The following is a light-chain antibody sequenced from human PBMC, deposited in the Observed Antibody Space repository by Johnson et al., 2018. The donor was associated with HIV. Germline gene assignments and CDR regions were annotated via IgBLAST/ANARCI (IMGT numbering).Light chain of an antibody. CDR1: SSNIGNNY. CDR3: GTWDSRLSVGV. V-gene: IGLV1-51*02. J-gene: IGLJ1*01. Sequence: QSVLTQPPSVSAAPGQKVTISCSGSSSNIGNNYVSWYQQLPGTAPKLLIYGNDKRPSGIPDRFSGSKSGTSATLGINGLQAGAVADYYCGTWDSRLSVGVFGTGTNVPVL. CDR2: GND.